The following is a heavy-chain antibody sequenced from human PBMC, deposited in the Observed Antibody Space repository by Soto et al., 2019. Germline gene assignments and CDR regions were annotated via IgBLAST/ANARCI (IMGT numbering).Heavy chain of an antibody. J-gene: IGHJ3*02. CDR1: GGSISSGGYY. CDR2: IYYIGST. Sequence: QVQLQESGPGLVKPSQTLSLTCTVSGGSISSGGYYWSWIRQHPGKGLEWIGYIYYIGSTYYNPSLKSRVAISVDTSKSQFSLKLSSVAAADTAVYYCARFYMVRGVMGAFDIWGQGTMVIVSS. V-gene: IGHV4-31*03. D-gene: IGHD3-10*01. CDR3: ARFYMVRGVMGAFDI.